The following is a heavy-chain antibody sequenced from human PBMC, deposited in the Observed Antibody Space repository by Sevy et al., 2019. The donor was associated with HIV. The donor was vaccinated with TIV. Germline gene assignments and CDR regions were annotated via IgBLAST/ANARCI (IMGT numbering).Heavy chain of an antibody. V-gene: IGHV3-23*01. Sequence: GGSLRLSCAASGFTFGNYAMRWVRQAPGKGLEWVSFLSGNGGYTYYADSVKGRFTVSRDNSKNTLDLQMNTLRAEDTALSDCAKGVSNAMLGVDTLLDYWGQGTLVTVSS. CDR3: AKGVSNAMLGVDTLLDY. CDR2: LSGNGGYT. CDR1: GFTFGNYA. D-gene: IGHD3-3*01. J-gene: IGHJ4*02.